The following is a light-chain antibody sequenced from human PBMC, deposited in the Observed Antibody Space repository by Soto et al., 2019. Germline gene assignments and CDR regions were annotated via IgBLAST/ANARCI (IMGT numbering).Light chain of an antibody. V-gene: IGLV2-14*01. J-gene: IGLJ3*02. Sequence: QSVLTQPASVSGSPGQSITISCTGTSSDVGGYNYVSWYQQHPGKAPKLMIYEVSNRPSGVSNRFSGSKSGNTASLTISGLQAEDEAYYYGSSYTSSSTWVFGGGTKLTVL. CDR3: SSYTSSSTWV. CDR2: EVS. CDR1: SSDVGGYNY.